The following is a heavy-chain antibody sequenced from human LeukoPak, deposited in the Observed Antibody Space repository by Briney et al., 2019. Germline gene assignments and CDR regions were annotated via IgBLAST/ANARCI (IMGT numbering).Heavy chain of an antibody. CDR1: GGSISSSSYY. J-gene: IGHJ3*02. V-gene: IGHV4-39*07. CDR3: ARHGIVVVPAAEGDADAFDI. D-gene: IGHD2-2*01. Sequence: SETLSLTCTVSGGSISSSSYYWGWIRQPPGKGLEWIGSIYYSGSTYYNPSLKSRVTISVDTSKNQFSLKLSSVTAADTAVYYCARHGIVVVPAAEGDADAFDIWGQGTMVTVSS. CDR2: IYYSGST.